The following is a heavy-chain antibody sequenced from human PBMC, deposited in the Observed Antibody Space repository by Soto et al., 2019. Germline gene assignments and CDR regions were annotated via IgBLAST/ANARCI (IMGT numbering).Heavy chain of an antibody. V-gene: IGHV4-34*01. CDR1: GGSFSGYY. J-gene: IGHJ5*02. CDR2: INHSGST. Sequence: PSETLSLTCAVYGGSFSGYYWGWIRQPPGKGLEWIGEINHSGSTNYNPSLKSRVTISVDTSKNQFSLKLSSVTAADTAVYYCARARRNHLEGLHWFDPWGQGALVTVSS. D-gene: IGHD4-17*01. CDR3: ARARRNHLEGLHWFDP.